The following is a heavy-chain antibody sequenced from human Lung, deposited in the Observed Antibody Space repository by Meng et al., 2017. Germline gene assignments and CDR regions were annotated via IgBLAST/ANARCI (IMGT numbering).Heavy chain of an antibody. D-gene: IGHD2-21*01. J-gene: IGHJ4*02. CDR3: TKNDFYCLGY. V-gene: IGHV4-4*02. CDR2: IYHSGST. CDR1: GGSISSDNW. Sequence: VRRPEPGPGLVKPSGTLSLTCAVSGGSISSDNWWSWVRQPPGKGLEWIGEIYHSGSTNYNPSLKSRITISVDKPKNQFSLTLSSVTAADTAVYYCTKNDFYCLGYWGQGTLVTVSS.